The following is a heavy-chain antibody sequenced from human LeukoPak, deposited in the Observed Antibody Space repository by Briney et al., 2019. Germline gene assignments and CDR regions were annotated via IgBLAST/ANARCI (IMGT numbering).Heavy chain of an antibody. D-gene: IGHD3-3*01. CDR2: IYYSGST. V-gene: IGHV4-59*01. J-gene: IGHJ4*02. Sequence: SETLSLTCTVSGGSISSYYWSWIRQPPGKGLEWIGYIYYSGSTNYNPSPKSRVTISVDTSKNQFSLKLSSVTAADTAVYYCARGGYYDFWSGYYIGDFWDYWGQGTLVTVSS. CDR1: GGSISSYY. CDR3: ARGGYYDFWSGYYIGDFWDY.